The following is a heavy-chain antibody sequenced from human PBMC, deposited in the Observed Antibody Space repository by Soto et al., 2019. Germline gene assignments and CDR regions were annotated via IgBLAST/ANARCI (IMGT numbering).Heavy chain of an antibody. CDR1: GFTFSSYE. D-gene: IGHD3-10*01. Sequence: GGSLRLSCAASGFTFSSYEMNWVRQAPGKGLEWVSYISSSGSTIYYADSVKGRFTISRDNAKNSLYLQMNSLRAEDTAVYYCARGGQRPYGYYYGRDVWGQGTTVTVSS. CDR2: ISSSGSTI. J-gene: IGHJ6*02. V-gene: IGHV3-48*03. CDR3: ARGGQRPYGYYYGRDV.